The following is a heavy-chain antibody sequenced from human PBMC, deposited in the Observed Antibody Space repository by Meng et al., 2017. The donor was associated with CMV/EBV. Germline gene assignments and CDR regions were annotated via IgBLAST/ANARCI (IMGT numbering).Heavy chain of an antibody. J-gene: IGHJ4*02. V-gene: IGHV5-51*01. CDR2: MYPAGSDT. Sequence: YWIGWVRQMPGKGLGWVGIMYPAGSDTGYSPAFQGQVTISVDKSSSTAYLQWSSLKASDTGVYYCARRGRGQDFWSGYYTYYFGYWGQGTLVTVSS. CDR3: ARRGRGQDFWSGYYTYYFGY. D-gene: IGHD3-3*01. CDR1: YW.